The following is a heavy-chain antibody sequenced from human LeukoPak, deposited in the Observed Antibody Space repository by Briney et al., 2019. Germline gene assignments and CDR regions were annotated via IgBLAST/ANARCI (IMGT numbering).Heavy chain of an antibody. CDR3: ARAHYDILTGYHDAFDI. CDR1: GFTFSSYW. CDR2: IYSGGST. V-gene: IGHV3-53*01. Sequence: GGSLRLSCAASGFTFSSYWMSWVRQAPGKGLEWVSVIYSGGSTYYADSVKGRFTISRDNSKNTLYLQMNSLRAEDTAVYYCARAHYDILTGYHDAFDIWGQGTMVTVSS. J-gene: IGHJ3*02. D-gene: IGHD3-9*01.